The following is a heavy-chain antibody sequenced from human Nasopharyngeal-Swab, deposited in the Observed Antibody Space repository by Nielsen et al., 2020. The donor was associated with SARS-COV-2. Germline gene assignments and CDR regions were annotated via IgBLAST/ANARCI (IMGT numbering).Heavy chain of an antibody. CDR1: GYTFTSYA. J-gene: IGHJ4*02. CDR3: ARDSSRAVADLDY. CDR2: INAGNGNT. Sequence: ASVKVPCKASGYTFTSYAMHWVRQAPGQRLEWMGWINAGNGNTKYSQKFQGRVTITRDTSASTAYMELSSLRSEDTAVYYCARDSSRAVADLDYWGQGTLVTVSS. D-gene: IGHD6-19*01. V-gene: IGHV1-3*01.